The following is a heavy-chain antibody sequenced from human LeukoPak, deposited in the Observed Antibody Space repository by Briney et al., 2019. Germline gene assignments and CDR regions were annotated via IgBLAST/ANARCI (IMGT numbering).Heavy chain of an antibody. CDR1: GGSISTYY. V-gene: IGHV4-59*01. Sequence: SETLSLTCTVSGGSISTYYWSWIRQPPGKGLEWIGYIYYTGSTNYNPSLKSRVTLSVDTFKNQFSLNLGSVTAADTAVYYCARVDSINWYDSRGYFDYWGQGTLVTVSS. CDR2: IYYTGST. J-gene: IGHJ4*02. CDR3: ARVDSINWYDSRGYFDY. D-gene: IGHD6-13*01.